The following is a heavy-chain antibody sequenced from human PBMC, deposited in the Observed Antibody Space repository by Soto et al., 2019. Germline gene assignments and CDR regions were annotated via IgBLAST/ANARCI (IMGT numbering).Heavy chain of an antibody. CDR2: IYSGGST. J-gene: IGHJ5*02. Sequence: GGSLRLSCAASGFTVSSNYMSWVRQAPGKGLEWVSVIYSGGSTYYADSVKGRFTISRDNSKNTLYLQMNSLRAEDTAVYYCATYDYDSSGYPYNWFDPWGQGTLVTVS. V-gene: IGHV3-53*01. D-gene: IGHD3-22*01. CDR3: ATYDYDSSGYPYNWFDP. CDR1: GFTVSSNY.